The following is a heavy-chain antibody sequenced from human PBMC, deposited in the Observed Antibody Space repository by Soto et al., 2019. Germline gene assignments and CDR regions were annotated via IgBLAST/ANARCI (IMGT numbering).Heavy chain of an antibody. CDR2: MKSETDGGTT. CDR3: ATVISTNYEIVTGYYSPDYFQL. V-gene: IGHV3-15*01. CDR1: GFTFSNAW. J-gene: IGHJ4*02. Sequence: EVQLVESGGGLVKCGGSLRLSCAGSGFTFSNAWMSWVRQAPGNGLEWVGRMKSETDGGTTDYAAAVKGRFRISRADSNDTLYLQMSSLKSDDTAVYYCATVISTNYEIVTGYYSPDYFQLWGRGTLVTVSS. D-gene: IGHD3-9*01.